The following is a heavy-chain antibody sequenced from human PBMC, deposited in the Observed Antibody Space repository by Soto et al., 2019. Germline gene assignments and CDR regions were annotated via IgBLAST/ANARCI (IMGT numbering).Heavy chain of an antibody. CDR3: AKPGIAARYYYGMDV. D-gene: IGHD6-6*01. V-gene: IGHV3-30*18. J-gene: IGHJ6*02. CDR2: ISDDGSNK. CDR1: GFTFSIYG. Sequence: GGSLRFSCAASGFTFSIYGMHWVRQAPGKGLEWVAVISDDGSNKYYADSVKGRFTISRDNSKNTLYLQMNSLRAEDTALYSCAKPGIAARYYYGMDVWGQGTTVTVSS.